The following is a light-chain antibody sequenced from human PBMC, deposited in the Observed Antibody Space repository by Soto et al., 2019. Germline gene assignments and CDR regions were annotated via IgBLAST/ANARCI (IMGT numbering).Light chain of an antibody. Sequence: DIPLTQSPSTLSASVGDRVTITCRTSQSISTWLAWYQQKPGQAPKLLIYKAINLQSGVPSRFSGSGSGTEFSLTISSLHPDDFATYYWQRSYDFQYIFGQGTRLEMK. J-gene: IGKJ2*01. V-gene: IGKV1-5*03. CDR2: KAI. CDR1: QSISTW. CDR3: QRSYDFQYI.